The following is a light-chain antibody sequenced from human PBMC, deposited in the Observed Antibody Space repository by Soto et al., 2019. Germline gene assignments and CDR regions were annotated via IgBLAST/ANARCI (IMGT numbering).Light chain of an antibody. Sequence: EIVLTQSPGTLSLSPGERATLSCRASQSVRSSYLAWYQQKPGQAPRLLIYGASSRATGIPDRFSGSGSGTDFTLTISRLESEDFAVYYCQQYGISPRTFGQGTKVEIK. J-gene: IGKJ1*01. CDR2: GAS. CDR1: QSVRSSY. CDR3: QQYGISPRT. V-gene: IGKV3-20*01.